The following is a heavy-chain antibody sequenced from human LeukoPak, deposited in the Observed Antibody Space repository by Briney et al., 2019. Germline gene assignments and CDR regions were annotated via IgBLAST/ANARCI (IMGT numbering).Heavy chain of an antibody. CDR2: IDYSGST. CDR1: GGSFSSYY. CDR3: AKEDFSRITGTDDFDY. D-gene: IGHD1-20*01. Sequence: SETLSLTCTASGGSFSSYYMSWIRQPPGKGLEWIGYIDYSGSTNYNPSLKSRVTISVDTSKNQFSLKLSSVTAADTAVYYCAKEDFSRITGTDDFDYWGQGTLVTVSS. J-gene: IGHJ4*02. V-gene: IGHV4-59*01.